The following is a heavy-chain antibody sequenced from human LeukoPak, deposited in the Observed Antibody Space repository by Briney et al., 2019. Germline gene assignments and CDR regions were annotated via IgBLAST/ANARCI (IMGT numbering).Heavy chain of an antibody. CDR3: VKATSSSGGDS. CDR1: GFTFSSYA. J-gene: IGHJ4*02. CDR2: ISSNGGST. Sequence: GGSLRLSCVVSGFTFSSYAMHWVRQAPGKGLEYVSAISSNGGSTYYANSVKGRFTISRDNSKNTLYLQMGSLRVEDTAVYYCVKATSSSGGDSWGQGTLVTVSS. V-gene: IGHV3-64*01. D-gene: IGHD6-19*01.